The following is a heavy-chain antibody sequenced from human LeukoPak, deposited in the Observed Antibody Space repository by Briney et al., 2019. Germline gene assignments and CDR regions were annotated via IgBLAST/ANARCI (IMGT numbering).Heavy chain of an antibody. CDR2: IYTSGST. Sequence: SQTLSLTCTVSGGSISSGSYYWSWIRQPAGKGLEWIGRIYTSGSTNYNPSLKSRVTISVDTSKNQFSLKLSSVTAAYTAVYYCASASDGYNWFYWGQGTLVTVSS. CDR3: ASASDGYNWFY. CDR1: GGSISSGSYY. J-gene: IGHJ4*02. V-gene: IGHV4-61*02. D-gene: IGHD5-24*01.